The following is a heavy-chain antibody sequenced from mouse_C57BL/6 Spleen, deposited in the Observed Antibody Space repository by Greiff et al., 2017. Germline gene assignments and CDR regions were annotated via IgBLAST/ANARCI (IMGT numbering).Heavy chain of an antibody. Sequence: VQLQQSGAELVKPGASVKISCKASGYTFTDYYINWVKQRPGQGLEWIGKIGPGSGSTYYNEKFKGKAKLTADKSSSTAYMQLSSLTSEDSAVYVCASSIYYGNYDAMDYWGQGTSVTVSS. J-gene: IGHJ4*01. CDR2: IGPGSGST. CDR1: GYTFTDYY. V-gene: IGHV1-77*01. D-gene: IGHD2-1*01. CDR3: ASSIYYGNYDAMDY.